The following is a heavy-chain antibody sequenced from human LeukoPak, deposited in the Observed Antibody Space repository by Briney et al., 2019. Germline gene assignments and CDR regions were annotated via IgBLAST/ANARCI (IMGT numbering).Heavy chain of an antibody. CDR1: EFTFSSYA. V-gene: IGHV3-30*04. D-gene: IGHD1-26*01. J-gene: IGHJ4*02. CDR3: ARTLVGATRPYYFDY. Sequence: GGSLRLSCAASEFTFSSYAMHWVRQAPGKGLEWVAVISYDGSNKYYADSVKGRFTISRDNSKNTLYLQMNSLRAEDTAVYYCARTLVGATRPYYFDYWGQGTLVTVSS. CDR2: ISYDGSNK.